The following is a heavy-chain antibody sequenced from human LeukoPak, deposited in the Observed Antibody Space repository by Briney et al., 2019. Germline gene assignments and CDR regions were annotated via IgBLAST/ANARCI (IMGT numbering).Heavy chain of an antibody. Sequence: GRALRLSCAASGFTFSTYGMQWVRQAPGKGLEWVALIWYDGNDKYYADSVKGRFTISRDNSKNTLYLQMNSLRAEDTAVYYCATDQMYYYGSRSYSPFNHWGQGTLVTVSS. V-gene: IGHV3-33*01. CDR2: IWYDGNDK. CDR3: ATDQMYYYGSRSYSPFNH. CDR1: GFTFSTYG. J-gene: IGHJ4*02. D-gene: IGHD3-10*01.